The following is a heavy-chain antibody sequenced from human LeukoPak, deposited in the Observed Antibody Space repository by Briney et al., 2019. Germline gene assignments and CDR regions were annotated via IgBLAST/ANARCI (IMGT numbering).Heavy chain of an antibody. CDR1: GYTFTSYD. CDR3: ARGGGERLYYYYMDV. D-gene: IGHD4-17*01. CDR2: MNPNRGNT. Sequence: ASVKVSCEASGYTFTSYDINWVRQATGQGLEWMGWMNPNRGNTGYAQKFQGRGTITRNTSISTAYMELSSLRSEDTAVYYCARGGGERLYYYYMDVWGKGTTVTVSS. J-gene: IGHJ6*03. V-gene: IGHV1-8*03.